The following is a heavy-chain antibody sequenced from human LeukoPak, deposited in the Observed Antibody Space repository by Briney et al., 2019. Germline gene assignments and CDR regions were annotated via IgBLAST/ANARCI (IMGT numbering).Heavy chain of an antibody. Sequence: GASVKVSCKASGYTFTSYAMHWVRQAPGQRLEWMGWINAGNGNTKYSQKFQGRVTITRDTSASTAYMELSSLRSEDTAVYYCARDGGIAAAGTFDYWGQGTLVTVSS. J-gene: IGHJ4*02. CDR3: ARDGGIAAAGTFDY. CDR1: GYTFTSYA. CDR2: INAGNGNT. V-gene: IGHV1-3*01. D-gene: IGHD6-13*01.